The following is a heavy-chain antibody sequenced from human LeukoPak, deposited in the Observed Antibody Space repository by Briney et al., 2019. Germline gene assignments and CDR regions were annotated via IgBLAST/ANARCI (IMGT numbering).Heavy chain of an antibody. CDR1: GGSINNYY. CDR3: ARGRYCSADICSGGDAFDI. D-gene: IGHD2-15*01. CDR2: IYTRGST. J-gene: IGHJ3*02. V-gene: IGHV4-4*07. Sequence: SETLSLTCTVSGGSINNYYWSWIRQPAGKGLDWIGRIYTRGSTNYNPSLKSRVTMSVDTSKNQFSLKLSSVTAADAAVYYCARGRYCSADICSGGDAFDIWGQGTMVSVSS.